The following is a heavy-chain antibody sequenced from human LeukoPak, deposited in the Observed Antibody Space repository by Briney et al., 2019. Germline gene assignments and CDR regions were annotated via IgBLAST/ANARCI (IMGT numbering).Heavy chain of an antibody. CDR3: ARTPPDIVVVPAAMYYYYYYMDV. Sequence: GGSLRLSCAASGFTFSSYSMNWVRQAPGKGLEWVSSISSSSSYIYYADSVKGRFTISRDNAKNSLYLQMNSLRAEDTAVYYCARTPPDIVVVPAAMYYYYYYMDVWGKGTTVTVSS. J-gene: IGHJ6*03. D-gene: IGHD2-2*01. V-gene: IGHV3-21*01. CDR1: GFTFSSYS. CDR2: ISSSSSYI.